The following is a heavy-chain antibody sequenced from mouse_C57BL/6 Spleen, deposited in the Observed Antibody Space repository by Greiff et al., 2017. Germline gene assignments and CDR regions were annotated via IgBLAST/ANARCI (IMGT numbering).Heavy chain of an antibody. CDR3: AKGSIYAMDY. CDR2: IDASDSYT. CDR1: GYTFTSYW. J-gene: IGHJ4*01. V-gene: IGHV1-69*01. Sequence: QVQLQQPGAELVMPGASVKLSCKASGYTFTSYWMHWVKQRPGQGLEWIGEIDASDSYTNYNQKFKGKSTLTVDKSSSTAYMQRSSLTSEDSAVYYCAKGSIYAMDYWGQGTSVTVSS. D-gene: IGHD2-10*02.